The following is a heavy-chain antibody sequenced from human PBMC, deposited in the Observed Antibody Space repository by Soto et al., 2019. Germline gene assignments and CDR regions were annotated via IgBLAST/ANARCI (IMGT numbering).Heavy chain of an antibody. CDR1: GFTVSSKY. Sequence: EVQLVESGGGLIQPGGSLRLSCGASGFTVSSKYMSWVRQAPGKGLEWVSVMHSGGSPYYADSVKGRFTISRDNSKNTLYLQMNCLRAADTAVYYCARGLTDIVALVAVTLPPWYSDLWGRGTLVTVSS. CDR3: ARGLTDIVALVAVTLPPWYSDL. J-gene: IGHJ2*01. D-gene: IGHD2-15*01. V-gene: IGHV3-53*01. CDR2: MHSGGSP.